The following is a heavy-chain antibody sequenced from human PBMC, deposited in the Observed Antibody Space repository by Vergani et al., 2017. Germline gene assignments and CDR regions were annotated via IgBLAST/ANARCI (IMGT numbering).Heavy chain of an antibody. CDR2: IYYSGST. V-gene: IGHV4-31*03. CDR3: ARAYDYDFWSASNWFDP. J-gene: IGHJ5*02. CDR1: GGSISSGGYY. D-gene: IGHD3-3*01. Sequence: QVQLQESGPGLVKPSQTLSLTCTVSGGSISSGGYYWSWIRQHPGKGLEWIGYIYYSGSTYYNPSLKSRVTISVDRSKNQFSLKLSSVTAADTAVYYCARAYDYDFWSASNWFDPWGQGTLVTVSS.